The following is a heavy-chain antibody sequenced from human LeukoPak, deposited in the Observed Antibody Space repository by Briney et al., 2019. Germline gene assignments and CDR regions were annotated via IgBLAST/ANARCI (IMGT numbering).Heavy chain of an antibody. CDR1: GFTFSDYY. J-gene: IGHJ4*02. V-gene: IGHV4-34*01. D-gene: IGHD5-12*01. CDR3: ARGFVALDY. Sequence: GSLRLSCAASGFTFSDYYMSWIRQPPGKGLEWIGEINHSGSTNYNPSLKSRVTISVDTSKNQFSLKLSSVTAADTAVYYCARGFVALDYWGQGTLVTVSS. CDR2: INHSGST.